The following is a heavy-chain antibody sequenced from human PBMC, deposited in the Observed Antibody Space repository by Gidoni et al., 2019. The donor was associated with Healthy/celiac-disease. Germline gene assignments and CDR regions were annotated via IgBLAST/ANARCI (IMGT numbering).Heavy chain of an antibody. CDR3: AIALRYGDYITTGGFDY. J-gene: IGHJ4*02. D-gene: IGHD4-17*01. V-gene: IGHV3-23*01. CDR1: GFTFRAYP. Sequence: EVQLLESGGGLVQPGGSLRLSCAASGFTFRAYPMSWVRQAPGKGLEWVSAISGSGGSTYYADSVKGRFTISRDNSKNTLYLQMNSLRAEDTAVYYCAIALRYGDYITTGGFDYWGQGTLVTVSS. CDR2: ISGSGGST.